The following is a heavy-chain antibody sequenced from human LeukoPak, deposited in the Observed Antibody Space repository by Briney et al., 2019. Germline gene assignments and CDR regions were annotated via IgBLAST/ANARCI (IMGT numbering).Heavy chain of an antibody. CDR3: ARVRTVVVPAATGDWFDP. CDR2: ISAYNGNT. CDR1: GYTFTSYG. J-gene: IGHJ5*02. V-gene: IGHV1-18*01. Sequence: ASVKVSCKASGYTFTSYGISWVRQAPGQGLEWMGWISAYNGNTNYAQKLQGRVTMTTDTSTSTAYMELRSLRSDDTAVYYCARVRTVVVPAATGDWFDPWGQGTLVTVSS. D-gene: IGHD2-2*01.